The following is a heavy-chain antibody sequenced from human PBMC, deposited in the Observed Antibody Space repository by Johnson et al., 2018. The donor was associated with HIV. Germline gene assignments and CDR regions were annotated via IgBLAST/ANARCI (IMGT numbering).Heavy chain of an antibody. Sequence: QVQLVESGGGVVPPGRSLRLSCAASGFSFTSYTLHWVRQAPGKGLEWVAVISYDGSNKYYAESVKGRFTISRDNAKNSLYLQMNSLRAAETAVYYSARERATLFFRASGAAFNVWGQGTMVTVSS. CDR1: GFSFTSYT. CDR3: ARERATLFFRASGAAFNV. D-gene: IGHD3-9*01. V-gene: IGHV3-30-3*01. J-gene: IGHJ3*01. CDR2: ISYDGSNK.